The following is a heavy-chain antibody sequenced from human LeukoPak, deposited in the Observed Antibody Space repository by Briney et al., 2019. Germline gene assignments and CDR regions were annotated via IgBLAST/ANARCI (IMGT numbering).Heavy chain of an antibody. Sequence: ASVKVSCKASGYTFTSYYMHWVRQAPGQGLEWMGIINPSRGSTSYAQKFQDRVTMTRDTSTSTVYMELSSLRSEDTAVYYCVRGVVVPTTITYWFGPWGQGTLVTVSS. CDR2: INPSRGST. CDR3: VRGVVVPTTITYWFGP. CDR1: GYTFTSYY. J-gene: IGHJ5*02. D-gene: IGHD2-2*02. V-gene: IGHV1-46*01.